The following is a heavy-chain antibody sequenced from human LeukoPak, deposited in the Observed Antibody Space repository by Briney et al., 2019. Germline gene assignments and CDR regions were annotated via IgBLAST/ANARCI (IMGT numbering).Heavy chain of an antibody. CDR1: GFTFSNYA. CDR2: ISDSGDNT. D-gene: IGHD3-22*01. Sequence: GGSLRLSCAASGFTFSNYAMNWIRQAPGRGLEWVSGISDSGDNTYYAVSVKGRFTISRDNSKNTLYLQMASLRAEDTAVYYCAKEGYYYGGSGYYLFEYWGQGTLVTVSS. CDR3: AKEGYYYGGSGYYLFEY. J-gene: IGHJ4*02. V-gene: IGHV3-23*01.